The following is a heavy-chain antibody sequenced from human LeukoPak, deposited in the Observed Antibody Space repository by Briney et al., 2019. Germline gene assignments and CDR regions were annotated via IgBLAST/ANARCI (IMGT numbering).Heavy chain of an antibody. CDR1: GYIFADYY. V-gene: IGHV1-2*02. CDR2: INPDGGVT. D-gene: IGHD2-8*01. Sequence: ASVKVSCKASGYIFADYYIHWVRQAPGQGLEWMGWINPDGGVTKSAQNFQGRVTMTRDKSINTVYMELSGLTSDDTALYYCARGPNHYYYMDFWGTGTTVSVSS. CDR3: ARGPNHYYYMDF. J-gene: IGHJ6*03.